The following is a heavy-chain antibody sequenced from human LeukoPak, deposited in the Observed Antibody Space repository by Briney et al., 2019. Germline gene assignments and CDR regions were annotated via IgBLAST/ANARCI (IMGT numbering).Heavy chain of an antibody. CDR1: GFTFTTYA. V-gene: IGHV3-23*01. D-gene: IGHD1-26*01. CDR2: ITGSGSST. J-gene: IGHJ6*03. Sequence: PGGSLRLSCAASGFTFTTYAMSWVRQAPGKGLEWVSSITGSGSSTYYADSVKGRFTISRDSSKHTLYLQMNSLRAEDTAVYYCARDPYSGGYGNYYYYYMDVWGKGTTVTISS. CDR3: ARDPYSGGYGNYYYYYMDV.